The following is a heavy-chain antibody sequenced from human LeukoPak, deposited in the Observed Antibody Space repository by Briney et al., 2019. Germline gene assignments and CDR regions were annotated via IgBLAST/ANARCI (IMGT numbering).Heavy chain of an antibody. CDR2: ISSGGSTM. CDR3: ARALSPGGMDV. D-gene: IGHD1-14*01. V-gene: IGHV3-48*03. J-gene: IGHJ6*02. Sequence: PGGSLRLSCAASGFTFSSFEMNWVRQAPGKGLEWISYISSGGSTMYYADSVKGRFTISRDNAKNSLYLQMNSLRAEDTAVYYCARALSPGGMDVWGQGTTVTVSS. CDR1: GFTFSSFE.